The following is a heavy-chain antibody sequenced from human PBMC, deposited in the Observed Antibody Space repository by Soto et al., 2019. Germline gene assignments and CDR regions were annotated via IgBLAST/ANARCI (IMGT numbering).Heavy chain of an antibody. CDR2: ISYDGSNK. CDR1: GFTFSSYA. D-gene: IGHD4-17*01. V-gene: IGHV3-30-3*01. CDR3: ARDYGLTVTSNYYYYYGMDV. Sequence: GGSLRLSCAASGFTFSSYAMHWVRQAPGKGLEWVAVISYDGSNKYYADSVKGRFTISRDNSKNTLYLQMNSLRAEDTAVYYCARDYGLTVTSNYYYYYGMDVWGQGTTVTVS. J-gene: IGHJ6*02.